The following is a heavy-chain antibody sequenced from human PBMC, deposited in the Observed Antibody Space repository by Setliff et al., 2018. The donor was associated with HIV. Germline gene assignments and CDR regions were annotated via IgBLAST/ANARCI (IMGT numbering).Heavy chain of an antibody. D-gene: IGHD6-6*01. Sequence: PSETLSLTCTVSGASISTTTYYWGWIRQPPGKGLEWIGSIYYSGSTYYNPALKSRVTISVDTSQNQVSLDLESVPAADTAVYYCARKEVIGPRRLYYYPDLWGRGTLVTVSS. CDR2: IYYSGST. V-gene: IGHV4-39*07. J-gene: IGHJ2*01. CDR3: ARKEVIGPRRLYYYPDL. CDR1: GASISTTTYY.